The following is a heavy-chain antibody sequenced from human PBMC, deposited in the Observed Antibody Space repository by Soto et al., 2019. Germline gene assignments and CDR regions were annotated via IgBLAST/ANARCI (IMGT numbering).Heavy chain of an antibody. Sequence: LRLSFAASGFTFSSYWMHWVRQAPGKGLVWVSRINSDGSSTSYADSVKGRFTISRDNAKNTLYLQMNSLRAEDTAVYYCARDYYDSPLDYWGQGTLVTVSS. CDR1: GFTFSSYW. V-gene: IGHV3-74*01. CDR3: ARDYYDSPLDY. CDR2: INSDGSST. J-gene: IGHJ4*02. D-gene: IGHD3-22*01.